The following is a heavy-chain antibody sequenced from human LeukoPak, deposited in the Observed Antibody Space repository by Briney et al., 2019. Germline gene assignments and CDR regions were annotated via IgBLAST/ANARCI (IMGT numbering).Heavy chain of an antibody. Sequence: GXLRLSCXASGFTFSSYAMSWVRQAPGXGXEWLSSVSGSGGSSYFADSVKGRFTFSRDNSKNTLYLQINSLRADDTAVYYCAKSESSVTTFFDYWGQGTLVTVSS. CDR2: VSGSGGSS. J-gene: IGHJ4*02. D-gene: IGHD4-17*01. V-gene: IGHV3-23*01. CDR3: AKSESSVTTFFDY. CDR1: GFTFSSYA.